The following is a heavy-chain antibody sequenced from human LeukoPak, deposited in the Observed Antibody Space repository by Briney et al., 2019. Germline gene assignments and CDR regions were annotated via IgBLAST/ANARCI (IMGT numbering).Heavy chain of an antibody. D-gene: IGHD3-16*01. CDR3: AHSSLARLAHRAIFDN. CDR1: GFTFSNYG. Sequence: PGGSLRLSCAASGFTFSNYGMSWVRQAPGKGLEWVSAISGSGGSTYYADSVKGRFTISRDNSKNTLYLQMSSLRAEDTAVYYCAHSSLARLAHRAIFDNWGQGTLVTVSS. CDR2: ISGSGGST. V-gene: IGHV3-23*01. J-gene: IGHJ4*02.